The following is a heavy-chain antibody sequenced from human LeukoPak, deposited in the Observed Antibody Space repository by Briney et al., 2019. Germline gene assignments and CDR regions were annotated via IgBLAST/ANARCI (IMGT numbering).Heavy chain of an antibody. D-gene: IGHD4-23*01. Sequence: GASVKVSCKASGYTFTGYYMHWVRQAPGQGLEWMGWINPNSGGTNYAQKFQGRVTMTRGTSISTAYMELSRLRSDDTAVYYCARSTVVTPEVDYWGQGTLVTVSS. V-gene: IGHV1-2*02. CDR2: INPNSGGT. CDR3: ARSTVVTPEVDY. CDR1: GYTFTGYY. J-gene: IGHJ4*02.